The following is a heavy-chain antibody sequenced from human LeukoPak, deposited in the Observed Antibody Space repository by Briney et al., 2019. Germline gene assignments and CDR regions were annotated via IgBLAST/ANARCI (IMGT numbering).Heavy chain of an antibody. CDR3: ARGIAARGNWFDP. CDR1: GGYISNYY. J-gene: IGHJ5*02. V-gene: IGHV4-59*12. CDR2: IYYSGST. D-gene: IGHD6-6*01. Sequence: PSETLSLTCTVSGGYISNYYWGWVRQPPGKGLEWIGYIYYSGSTNYNPSLKSRVTISLDTSKNQFSLKLSSVTAADTAVYYCARGIAARGNWFDPWGQGTLVTVSS.